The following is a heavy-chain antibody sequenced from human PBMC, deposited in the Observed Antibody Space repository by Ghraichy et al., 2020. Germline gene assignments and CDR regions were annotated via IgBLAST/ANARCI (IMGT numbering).Heavy chain of an antibody. CDR2: IIPIFGTA. Sequence: SVKVSCKASGGTFSSYAISWVRQAPGQGLEWMGGIIPIFGTANYAQKFQGRVTITADESTSTAYMELSSPRSEDTAVYYCARGRITMIVVVTDYYYGMDVWGQGTTVTVSS. J-gene: IGHJ6*02. D-gene: IGHD3-22*01. CDR3: ARGRITMIVVVTDYYYGMDV. CDR1: GGTFSSYA. V-gene: IGHV1-69*13.